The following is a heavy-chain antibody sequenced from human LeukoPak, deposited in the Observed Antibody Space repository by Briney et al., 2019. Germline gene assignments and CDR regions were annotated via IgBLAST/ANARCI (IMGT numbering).Heavy chain of an antibody. V-gene: IGHV4-34*01. CDR1: GGSFSGYY. J-gene: IGHJ4*02. Sequence: SETLSLTCAVYGGSFSGYYWSWIRQPPGKGLEWIGEINHSGSTNYNPSLKSRVTISVDTSKNQFSLKLSSVTSADTAVYYCAREGRITMGRGAHTFFYWGQGTLVTVSS. CDR2: INHSGST. CDR3: AREGRITMGRGAHTFFY. D-gene: IGHD3-10*01.